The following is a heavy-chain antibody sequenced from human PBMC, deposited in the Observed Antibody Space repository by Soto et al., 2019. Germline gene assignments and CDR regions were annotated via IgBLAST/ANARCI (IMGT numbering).Heavy chain of an antibody. D-gene: IGHD6-6*01. Sequence: SLTCTVSGDSISSYYWGWIRQPPGKGLEWIGYIHYSGSTNYNPSLKSRVTISVDTPKNQFSLKVNSMTAADTAVYYCARGGLAARKGRWFDPWGQGTLVTVSS. CDR3: ARGGLAARKGRWFDP. CDR2: IHYSGST. J-gene: IGHJ5*02. V-gene: IGHV4-59*01. CDR1: GDSISSYY.